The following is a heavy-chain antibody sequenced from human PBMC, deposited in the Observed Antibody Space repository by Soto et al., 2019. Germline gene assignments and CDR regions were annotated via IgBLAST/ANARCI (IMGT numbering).Heavy chain of an antibody. Sequence: QVQLVESGGGVVQPGRSLRLSCAASGFTFSSYGMHWVRQAPGKGLEWVAVIWYDGSNKYYADSVKGRFTISRDNSKNTLYLQMNSLRAEDTDVYYCARGMGATSDYWGQGTLVTVSS. CDR2: IWYDGSNK. D-gene: IGHD1-26*01. CDR3: ARGMGATSDY. V-gene: IGHV3-33*01. J-gene: IGHJ4*02. CDR1: GFTFSSYG.